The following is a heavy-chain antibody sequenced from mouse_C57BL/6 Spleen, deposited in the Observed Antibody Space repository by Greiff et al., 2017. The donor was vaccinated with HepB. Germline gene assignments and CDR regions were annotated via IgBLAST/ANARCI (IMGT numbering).Heavy chain of an antibody. CDR2: INPGSGGT. CDR3: ARLDGTPGAMDY. V-gene: IGHV1-54*01. D-gene: IGHD1-1*01. Sequence: VQLQQSGAELVRPGTSVKVSCKASGYAFTNYLIEWVKQRPGQGLEWIGVINPGSGGTNYNEKFKGKATLTADKSSSTAYMQLSSLTSEDSAVYFWARLDGTPGAMDYWGQGTSVTVSS. CDR1: GYAFTNYL. J-gene: IGHJ4*01.